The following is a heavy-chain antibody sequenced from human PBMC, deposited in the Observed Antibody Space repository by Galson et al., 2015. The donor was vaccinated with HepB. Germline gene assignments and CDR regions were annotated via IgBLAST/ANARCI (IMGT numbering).Heavy chain of an antibody. J-gene: IGHJ4*02. CDR2: ISSNSGDK. D-gene: IGHD5-12*01. V-gene: IGHV3-21*01. CDR3: TRDLGVATQFLTLDY. CDR1: GFTFRTYS. Sequence: LRLSCAASGFTFRTYSMNWVRQTPGKGLEWVSSISSNSGDKYYADLVKGRFTISRDNAKNSLYLQMSSLRAEDTAVYYCTRDLGVATQFLTLDYWGQGTLVTVSS.